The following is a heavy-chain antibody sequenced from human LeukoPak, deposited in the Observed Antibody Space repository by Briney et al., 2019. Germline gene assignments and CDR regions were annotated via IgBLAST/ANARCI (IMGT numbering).Heavy chain of an antibody. V-gene: IGHV4-61*02. CDR1: GGSFTSTSYY. J-gene: IGHJ6*03. Sequence: SETLSLTCTVSGGSFTSTSYYWSWIRQPAGKGLEWIGRIYTSGSTNYNPSLESRVTMSVDTSKNQFSLRLNSVTAADTAVYYCANTYYYYYYMDVWGKGTTVTVSS. CDR3: ANTYYYYYYMDV. CDR2: IYTSGST.